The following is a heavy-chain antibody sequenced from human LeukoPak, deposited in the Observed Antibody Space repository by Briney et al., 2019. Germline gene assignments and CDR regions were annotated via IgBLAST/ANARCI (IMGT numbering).Heavy chain of an antibody. D-gene: IGHD3-3*01. CDR2: INAGNGNT. CDR1: GYTFTSYA. Sequence: ASVKVSCKASGYTFTSYAMHWVRQAPGQRLEWMGWINAGNGNTKYSQEFQGRVTITRDTSASTAYMELSSLRSEDMAVYYCARARPITIFGVVITEPQFDYWGQGTLVTVSS. V-gene: IGHV1-3*03. CDR3: ARARPITIFGVVITEPQFDY. J-gene: IGHJ4*02.